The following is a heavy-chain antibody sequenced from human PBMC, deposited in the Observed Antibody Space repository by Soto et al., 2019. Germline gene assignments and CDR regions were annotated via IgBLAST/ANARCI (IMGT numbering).Heavy chain of an antibody. CDR1: GYTFTNYG. Sequence: GXSVNVSCKASGYTFTNYGISWVRQAPGQGLEGMGWINTYNGNTNHAQKLQGRVTMTTDTSTSTAYMELRSLRSDDTAVYYCARGVGSGTYYNQYNWFDPWGQGTLVTVSS. V-gene: IGHV1-18*01. CDR3: ARGVGSGTYYNQYNWFDP. J-gene: IGHJ5*02. D-gene: IGHD3-10*01. CDR2: INTYNGNT.